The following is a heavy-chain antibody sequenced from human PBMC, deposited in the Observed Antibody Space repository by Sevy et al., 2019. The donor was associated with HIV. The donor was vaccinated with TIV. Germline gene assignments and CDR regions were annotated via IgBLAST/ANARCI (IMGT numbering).Heavy chain of an antibody. CDR3: ARDPTVTSDYYYYYYMDV. CDR2: ISAYNGNT. J-gene: IGHJ6*03. CDR1: GYTFTSYG. V-gene: IGHV1-18*01. Sequence: ASVTVSCKASGYTFTSYGISWVRQAPGQGLEWMGWISAYNGNTNYAQKLQGRVTMTTDTSTSTAYMELRSLRSDDTAVYYCARDPTVTSDYYYYYYMDVWGKGTTVTVSS. D-gene: IGHD4-4*01.